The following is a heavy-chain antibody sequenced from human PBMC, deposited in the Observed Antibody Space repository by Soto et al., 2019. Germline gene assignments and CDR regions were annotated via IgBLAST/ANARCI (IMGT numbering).Heavy chain of an antibody. CDR1: GFTFSGYW. J-gene: IGHJ6*04. V-gene: IGHV3-74*01. CDR3: ARVGRGVPVGSFRGDFYYYYNMDV. D-gene: IGHD2-2*01. Sequence: EVQLVESGGGLVQPGGSLRLSCAASGFTFSGYWMHWVRQAPGKGLVWVSRINTDGRTTSYADSVKGRFTISRDNAKNTLYLQMSSLRAEDTAVYYCARVGRGVPVGSFRGDFYYYYNMDVWGKGTTVTVSS. CDR2: INTDGRTT.